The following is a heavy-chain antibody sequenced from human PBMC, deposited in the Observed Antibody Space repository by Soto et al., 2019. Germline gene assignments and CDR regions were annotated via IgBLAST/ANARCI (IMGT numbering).Heavy chain of an antibody. CDR2: IYPGDSDT. Sequence: PGESLKISCKGSGYSFTSYWIAWVRQMPGKGLESMGIIYPGDSDTRYSPSFQGQVTISADKSIRTAYLQWNSLKASETAIYYCARFTGAAAGNFYFDYWGQGTLVTVSS. V-gene: IGHV5-51*01. D-gene: IGHD6-13*01. J-gene: IGHJ4*02. CDR1: GYSFTSYW. CDR3: ARFTGAAAGNFYFDY.